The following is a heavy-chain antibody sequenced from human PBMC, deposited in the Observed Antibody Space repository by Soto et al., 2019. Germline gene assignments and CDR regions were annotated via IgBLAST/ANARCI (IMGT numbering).Heavy chain of an antibody. D-gene: IGHD2-21*02. V-gene: IGHV3-48*02. Sequence: EVQLVESGGGLVQPGESLRLSCEASGFDFNYYNMNWIRQAPGRGLEWVSYISSNSRTKYYGDSVRGRFTISRDNAKNSLYLQMYSLRDEDTALYYCTRHGGGGDRSDYWGQGTLVTVSS. CDR3: TRHGGGGDRSDY. CDR2: ISSNSRTK. J-gene: IGHJ4*02. CDR1: GFDFNYYN.